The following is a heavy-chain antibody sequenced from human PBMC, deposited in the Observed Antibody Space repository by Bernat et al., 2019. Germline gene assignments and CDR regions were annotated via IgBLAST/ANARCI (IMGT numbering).Heavy chain of an antibody. V-gene: IGHV2-5*02. J-gene: IGHJ6*02. Sequence: QIILKESGPTLVKPTQALALTCTFSGFSLTSNPVGVGWVRQSPGKALEWLVVIYWDDDKHYSPSLRSRLTITKDASNNQVVLTMTNMDPVDTATYFCARIQREPAAVGYYYGMNVWSQGITVTVS. CDR2: IYWDDDK. CDR3: ARIQREPAAVGYYYGMNV. D-gene: IGHD6-13*01. CDR1: GFSLTSNPVG.